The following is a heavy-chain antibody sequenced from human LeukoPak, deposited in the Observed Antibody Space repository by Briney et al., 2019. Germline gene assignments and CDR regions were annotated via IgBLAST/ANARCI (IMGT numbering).Heavy chain of an antibody. V-gene: IGHV3-30-3*01. J-gene: IGHJ3*02. Sequence: AGGSLRLSCAASGFTFSSYAMHWVRQAPGKGLEWVAVISYDGSNKYYADSVKGRFTISRDNSKNTLYLQMNSLRAEDTAVYYCARGSSSWGPTKAFDIWGQGTMVTVSS. CDR2: ISYDGSNK. CDR3: ARGSSSWGPTKAFDI. CDR1: GFTFSSYA. D-gene: IGHD6-13*01.